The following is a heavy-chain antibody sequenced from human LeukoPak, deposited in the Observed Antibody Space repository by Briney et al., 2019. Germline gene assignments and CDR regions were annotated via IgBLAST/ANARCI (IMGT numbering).Heavy chain of an antibody. CDR1: GFTFSSYA. D-gene: IGHD3-22*01. J-gene: IGHJ4*02. V-gene: IGHV3-30*04. CDR2: ISYDGSNK. CDR3: AREAVSITMIVVVTNEYYFDY. Sequence: GGSLRLSCAASGFTFSSYAVHWARQAPGKGLEWVAVISYDGSNKYYADSVKGRFTISRDNSKNTLYLQMNSLRAEDTAVYYCAREAVSITMIVVVTNEYYFDYWGQGTLVTVSS.